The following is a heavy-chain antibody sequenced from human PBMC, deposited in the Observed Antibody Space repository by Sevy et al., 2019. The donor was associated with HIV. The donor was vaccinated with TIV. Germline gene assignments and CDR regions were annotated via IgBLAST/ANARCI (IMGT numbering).Heavy chain of an antibody. CDR2: KERGGKT. V-gene: IGHV3-53*01. CDR1: GFSVSSYY. Sequence: GGSLALTCAASGFSVSSYYRGWVRQPPGKGLEWVSTKERGGKTYYPASVRGRFTIARDESANNLFLQLNNLRAEDTGVYYCARMTSTWSIDSWGQGTLVTVSS. J-gene: IGHJ4*02. CDR3: ARMTSTWSIDS.